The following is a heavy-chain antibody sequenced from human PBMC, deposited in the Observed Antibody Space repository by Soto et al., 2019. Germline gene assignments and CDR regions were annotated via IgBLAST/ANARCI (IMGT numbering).Heavy chain of an antibody. V-gene: IGHV3-23*01. CDR3: AKDGLPKKIVVVVAATHNWFDP. CDR1: GFTFSSYA. CDR2: ISGSGGST. Sequence: GGSLRLSCAASGFTFSSYAMSWVRQAPGKGLEWVSAISGSGGSTYYADSVKGRFTISRDNSKNTLYLQMNSLRAEDTAVYYCAKDGLPKKIVVVVAATHNWFDPWGQGTLVTVSS. J-gene: IGHJ5*02. D-gene: IGHD2-15*01.